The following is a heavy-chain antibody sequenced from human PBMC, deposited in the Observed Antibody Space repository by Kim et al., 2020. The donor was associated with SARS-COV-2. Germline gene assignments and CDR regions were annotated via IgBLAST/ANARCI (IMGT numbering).Heavy chain of an antibody. CDR3: ARGDGMDV. Sequence: TRSAHYNPSLKSRATISVDTPKNPFSLKLGSVTAADTAVYYCARGDGMDVWGQGTTLTVSS. V-gene: IGHV4-39*07. CDR2: TRSA. J-gene: IGHJ6*02.